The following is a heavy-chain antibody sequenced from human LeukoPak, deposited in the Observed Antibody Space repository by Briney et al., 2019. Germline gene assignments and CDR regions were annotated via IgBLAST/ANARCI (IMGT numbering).Heavy chain of an antibody. Sequence: GGSLRLSCAASGFTFSDSTVHWVREASGKGLGWVGRIRSKANSYATAYAASVKGRFTISREDSRNTAYLQMNSLKTEDTAVYYCQSLATTVEDYFDYWGQGTLVTVSS. CDR2: IRSKANSYAT. CDR3: QSLATTVEDYFDY. V-gene: IGHV3-73*01. CDR1: GFTFSDST. J-gene: IGHJ4*02. D-gene: IGHD4-17*01.